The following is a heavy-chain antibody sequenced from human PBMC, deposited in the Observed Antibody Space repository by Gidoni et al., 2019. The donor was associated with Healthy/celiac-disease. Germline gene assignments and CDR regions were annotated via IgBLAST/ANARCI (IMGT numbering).Heavy chain of an antibody. CDR1: GFPFSSSG. Sequence: QVQLVESGGGVVQPGRSLRLSCAASGFPFSSSGMHWFRQAPGKGLEWVAVISYDGSNKYYADTVKGRFTISRDNSKNTLYLQMNSLRAEDTAVYYCAKNGDYYYGSGSYYNGFYFDYWGQGTLVTVSS. V-gene: IGHV3-30*18. D-gene: IGHD3-10*01. CDR2: ISYDGSNK. CDR3: AKNGDYYYGSGSYYNGFYFDY. J-gene: IGHJ4*02.